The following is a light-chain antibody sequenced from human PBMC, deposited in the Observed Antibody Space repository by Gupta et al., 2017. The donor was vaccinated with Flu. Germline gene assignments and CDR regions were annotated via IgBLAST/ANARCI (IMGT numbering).Light chain of an antibody. V-gene: IGKV3-20*01. CDR3: QQYGSSPFT. Sequence: DIVLPQSPGTLSLSPGERATLSCRASQSVSSSYLAWYQQKPGQAPRLLIYGASSRATGIPDRFSGSGSGTDFTLTISRLEPEDFAVYYCQQYGSSPFTFGGGTKVEIK. CDR2: GAS. CDR1: QSVSSSY. J-gene: IGKJ4*01.